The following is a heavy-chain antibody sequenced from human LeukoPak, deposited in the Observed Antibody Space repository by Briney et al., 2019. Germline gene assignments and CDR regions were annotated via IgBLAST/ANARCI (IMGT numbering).Heavy chain of an antibody. J-gene: IGHJ4*02. CDR2: ISGSGGST. V-gene: IGHV3-23*01. Sequence: GGSLRLSCAASGFTFSSYAMSWVRQAPGKGLEWASAISGSGGSTYYADSVKGRFTISRDNSKNTLYLQMNSLRAEDTAVYYCAKGVVAWKLGYFDYWGQGTLVTVSS. CDR3: AKGVVAWKLGYFDY. CDR1: GFTFSSYA. D-gene: IGHD1-1*01.